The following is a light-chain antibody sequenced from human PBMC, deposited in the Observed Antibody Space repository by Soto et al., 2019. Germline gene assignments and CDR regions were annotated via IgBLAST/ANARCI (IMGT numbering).Light chain of an antibody. V-gene: IGKV1-33*01. CDR1: QDIDNY. Sequence: DIKLTQSPSSLSASIGDRVTITCQASQDIDNYLNWYRQKPGRAPELLIYDASGLERGVPSRFSGNGSGTDFTLTISSIQPEDIAKYYCQQFADLTFVFGKGTRLEIK. CDR2: DAS. CDR3: QQFADLTFV. J-gene: IGKJ5*01.